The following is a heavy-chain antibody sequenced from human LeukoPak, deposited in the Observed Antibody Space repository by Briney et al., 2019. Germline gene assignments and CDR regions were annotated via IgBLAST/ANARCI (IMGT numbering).Heavy chain of an antibody. CDR2: IYTSGST. J-gene: IGHJ4*02. Sequence: SETLSLTCTVSGGSISSYYWSWIRQPAGKGLEWIGRIYTSGSTNYNPSLKSRVTMSVDTSKKQFSLKLNSVTAADTAVYYCASHYGSGSFYSPFDYWGQGTLVTVSS. D-gene: IGHD3-10*01. CDR3: ASHYGSGSFYSPFDY. CDR1: GGSISSYY. V-gene: IGHV4-4*07.